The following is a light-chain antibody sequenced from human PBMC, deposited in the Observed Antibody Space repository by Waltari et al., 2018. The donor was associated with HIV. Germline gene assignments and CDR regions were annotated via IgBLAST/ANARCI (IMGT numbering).Light chain of an antibody. CDR3: QSYDSSLSALVV. Sequence: QSVLTQPPSVSGAPGQRVTISCTGSRPNIGEGYYVHWYQQLPGTAPKLLIYGNSNRASGVPDRFSGSKSGTSASLAITGLQAEDEADYYCQSYDSSLSALVVFGGGTKLTVL. V-gene: IGLV1-40*01. CDR2: GNS. J-gene: IGLJ2*01. CDR1: RPNIGEGYY.